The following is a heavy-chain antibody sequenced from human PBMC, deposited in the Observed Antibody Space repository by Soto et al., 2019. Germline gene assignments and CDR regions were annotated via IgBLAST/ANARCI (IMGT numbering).Heavy chain of an antibody. CDR2: IYYSGST. CDR3: ARSSLYTIFGVGPSTYLFDY. V-gene: IGHV4-59*01. CDR1: GGTISIYY. D-gene: IGHD3-3*01. J-gene: IGHJ4*02. Sequence: SLTLSLRRTVSGGTISIYYGGWIRKHPGKGLEWIGYIYYSGSTNYNPSLKSRVTISVDTSKNQFSLKLSSVTAADTAVYYCARSSLYTIFGVGPSTYLFDYRGQGTLVTVSS.